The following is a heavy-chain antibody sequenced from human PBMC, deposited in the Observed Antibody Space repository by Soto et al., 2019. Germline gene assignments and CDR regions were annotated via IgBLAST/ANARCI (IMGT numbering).Heavy chain of an antibody. D-gene: IGHD4-17*01. V-gene: IGHV4-30-2*01. CDR3: ARAHYGDYGYGMDV. CDR1: GGSISSGGYS. CDR2: IYESGST. J-gene: IGHJ6*02. Sequence: QLQLQESGSGLVKPSQTLSLTCAVSGGSISSGGYSWSWIRQPPRKGLEWIGYIYESGSTYYNPSLKIRVTISVDRTKNQFSLKLSSVTAADTAVYYCARAHYGDYGYGMDVWGQGTTVTVSS.